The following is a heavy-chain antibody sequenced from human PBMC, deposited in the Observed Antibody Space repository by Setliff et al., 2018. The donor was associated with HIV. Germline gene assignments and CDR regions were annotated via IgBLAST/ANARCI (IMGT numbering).Heavy chain of an antibody. V-gene: IGHV4-61*10. CDR2: IYYSGST. J-gene: IGHJ6*02. CDR1: GGSISSRSYY. Sequence: TLSLTCTVSGGSISSRSYYWSWLRQPAGKGLEWIGRIYYSGSTNYNPSLKSRVTISVDTSKNQFSLKLSSVTAADTAVYYCARANYYYYYGMDVWGQGTTVTVSS. CDR3: ARANYYYYYGMDV.